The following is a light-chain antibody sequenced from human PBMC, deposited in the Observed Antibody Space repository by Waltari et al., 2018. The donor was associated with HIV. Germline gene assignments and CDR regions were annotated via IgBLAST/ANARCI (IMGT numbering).Light chain of an antibody. CDR3: QQYYNWPPWT. V-gene: IGKV3-15*01. CDR2: GAS. Sequence: EIVMTQSPATLSVSPGERATLSCRASHGVRSSLAWYQQRPGQAPRLLTYGASTRAAGIPCRLSGSGSGTEFTLTLSSLQSEDFALYYCQQYYNWPPWTFGQGTKVEIK. CDR1: HGVRSS. J-gene: IGKJ1*01.